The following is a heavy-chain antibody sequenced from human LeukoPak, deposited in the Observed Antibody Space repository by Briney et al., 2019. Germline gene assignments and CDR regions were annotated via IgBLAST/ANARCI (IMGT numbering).Heavy chain of an antibody. CDR1: GGSFSGYY. V-gene: IGHV4-34*01. Sequence: SETLSLTCAVYGGSFSGYYWSWIRQPPGMGLEWIGKINHSGSTNYNPSLKSRVTISVDTPKNQFSLKLSSVTAADTAVYYCARISGSSRGADITSHYYYMDVWGKGTTVTVSS. CDR3: ARISGSSRGADITSHYYYMDV. D-gene: IGHD3-10*01. J-gene: IGHJ6*03. CDR2: INHSGST.